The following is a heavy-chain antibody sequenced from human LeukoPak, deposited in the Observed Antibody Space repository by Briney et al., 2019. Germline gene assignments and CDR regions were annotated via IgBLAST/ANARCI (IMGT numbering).Heavy chain of an antibody. J-gene: IGHJ4*02. D-gene: IGHD3-16*02. V-gene: IGHV3-23*01. Sequence: GGTLRLSCAASGFTFSSYGMSWVRQAPGKGLEWVSAISGSGGSTYYADSVKGRFTISRDNSKNTLYLQMNSLRAEDTAVYYCAKAYEVVWGTYRKFDYWGQGTLVTVSS. CDR1: GFTFSSYG. CDR2: ISGSGGST. CDR3: AKAYEVVWGTYRKFDY.